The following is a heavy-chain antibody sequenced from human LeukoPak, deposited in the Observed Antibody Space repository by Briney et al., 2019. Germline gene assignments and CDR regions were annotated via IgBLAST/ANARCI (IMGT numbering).Heavy chain of an antibody. J-gene: IGHJ4*02. Sequence: GSSVKVSCTASGGTFSDYAITWVRQAPGQGLEWMGRIIPIFGTANYAQKFQGRATITAGKSTSTAYMELSSLRSEDTAVYYCASLSGGSGSSSLYFFDYWGQGTLVTVSS. CDR2: IIPIFGTA. D-gene: IGHD3-10*01. V-gene: IGHV1-69*06. CDR1: GGTFSDYA. CDR3: ASLSGGSGSSSLYFFDY.